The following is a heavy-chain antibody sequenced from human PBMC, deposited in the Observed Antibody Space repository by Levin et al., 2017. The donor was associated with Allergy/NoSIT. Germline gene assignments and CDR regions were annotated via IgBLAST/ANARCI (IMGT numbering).Heavy chain of an antibody. CDR2: IQPGDSDT. CDR3: ARHLADYAASRNFDS. Sequence: RAGGSLRLSCKASGYTFTTYWIGWVRQMPGKGLEWMGIIQPGDSDTRYSPSFQGQVTISADKSISTAYLQWSSLKASDTAMYYCARHLADYAASRNFDSWGQGTLVTVSS. J-gene: IGHJ4*02. D-gene: IGHD4-17*01. V-gene: IGHV5-51*01. CDR1: GYTFTTYW.